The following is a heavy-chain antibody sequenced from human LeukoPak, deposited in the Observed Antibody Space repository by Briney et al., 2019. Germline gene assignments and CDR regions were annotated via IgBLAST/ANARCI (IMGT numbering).Heavy chain of an antibody. CDR2: IYYSGST. CDR3: ARYSNYVRYYYYYGMDV. D-gene: IGHD4-11*01. V-gene: IGHV4-61*01. J-gene: IGHJ6*02. CDR1: GGSISSSSYY. Sequence: SETLSLTCTVSGGSISSSSYYWSWIRQPPGKGLEWIGYIYYSGSTNYNPSLKSRVTISVDTSKNQFSLKLSSVTTADTAVYYCARYSNYVRYYYYYGMDVWGQGTTVTVSS.